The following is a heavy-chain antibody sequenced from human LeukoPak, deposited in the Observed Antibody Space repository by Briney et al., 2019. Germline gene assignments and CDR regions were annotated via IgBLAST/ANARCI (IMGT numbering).Heavy chain of an antibody. J-gene: IGHJ4*02. Sequence: ASVKVSCKASGYTFTSYGISWVRQAPGQGLEWMGWISAYNGNTNYAQKLQGRVTMTTDTSTSTAYMELRSLRSDDTAVYYCARTKNLWFGELFNYWGQGTLVTVSS. CDR3: ARTKNLWFGELFNY. D-gene: IGHD3-10*01. V-gene: IGHV1-18*01. CDR1: GYTFTSYG. CDR2: ISAYNGNT.